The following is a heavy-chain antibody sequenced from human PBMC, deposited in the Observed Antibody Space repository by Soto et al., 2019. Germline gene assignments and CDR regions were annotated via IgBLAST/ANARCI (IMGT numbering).Heavy chain of an antibody. CDR3: ARGEEGSGRIFDY. CDR1: GDSVSSNTAG. CDR2: TYYRSKWYN. D-gene: IGHD3-10*01. J-gene: IGHJ4*02. Sequence: QVQLQQSGPGLVKPSQTLSLTCTISGDSVSSNTAGWNWIRQSPSRGLEWLGRTYYRSKWYNDYAVFVQSRIITNPDTSKNQFSLQLSSVTPEDTAVYYCARGEEGSGRIFDYWGQGTLVTVSS. V-gene: IGHV6-1*01.